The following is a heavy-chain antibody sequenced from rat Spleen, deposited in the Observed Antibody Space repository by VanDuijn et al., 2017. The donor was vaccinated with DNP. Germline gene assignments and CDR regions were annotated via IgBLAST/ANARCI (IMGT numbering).Heavy chain of an antibody. J-gene: IGHJ2*01. D-gene: IGHD1-7*01. Sequence: EVQLQESGSGLVKPSQSLSLTCSFTGYSITSNYWGWIRKFPGNKMEYIGHISYSGSTNYNPSLRRRISITRDTSENHFLLHLNSVTTEDTATYYCARWTRYFDYWGQGIMVTVSS. CDR2: ISYSGST. V-gene: IGHV3-1*01. CDR3: ARWTRYFDY. CDR1: GYSITSNY.